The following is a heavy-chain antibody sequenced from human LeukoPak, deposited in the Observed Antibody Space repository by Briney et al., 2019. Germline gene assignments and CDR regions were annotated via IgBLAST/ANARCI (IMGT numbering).Heavy chain of an antibody. Sequence: GSLRLSCAASGFTFSSYSMNWVRQAPGKGLEWIGSIYYSGSTYYNPSLKSRVTISVDTSKNQFSLKLSSVTAADTAVYYCAKTLGSSGELDDYWGQGTLVTVSS. CDR3: AKTLGSSGELDDY. CDR2: IYYSGST. V-gene: IGHV4-59*05. J-gene: IGHJ4*02. D-gene: IGHD6-19*01. CDR1: GFTFSSYSMN.